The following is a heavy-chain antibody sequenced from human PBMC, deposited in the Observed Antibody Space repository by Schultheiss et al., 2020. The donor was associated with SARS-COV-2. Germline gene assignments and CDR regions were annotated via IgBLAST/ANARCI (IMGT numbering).Heavy chain of an antibody. CDR1: GFTFNTYE. J-gene: IGHJ4*02. Sequence: GESLKISCAASGFTFNTYEMMWVLQSPGKGLEWVSYISSSGFTIYYAGSVQGRFTISRDNAKNSLYLQMNSLRAEDTAVYYCARDSGSGYSPRGIDYWGQGTLVTVSS. D-gene: IGHD5-18*01. V-gene: IGHV3-48*03. CDR3: ARDSGSGYSPRGIDY. CDR2: ISSSGFTI.